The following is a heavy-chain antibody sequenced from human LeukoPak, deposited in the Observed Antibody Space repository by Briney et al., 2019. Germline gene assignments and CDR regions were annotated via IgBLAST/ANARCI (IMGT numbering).Heavy chain of an antibody. D-gene: IGHD1-1*01. J-gene: IGHJ4*02. Sequence: GGSLRLSCAASGFNISSYSMNWVRQAPGKGLEWVSFISSSSSYIYYADSVKGRFTISRDNAKNSLYLQMSSLRAEDTAVYYCARAGNNWNWALDYWGEGTLATVSS. CDR3: ARAGNNWNWALDY. CDR1: GFNISSYS. CDR2: ISSSSSYI. V-gene: IGHV3-21*01.